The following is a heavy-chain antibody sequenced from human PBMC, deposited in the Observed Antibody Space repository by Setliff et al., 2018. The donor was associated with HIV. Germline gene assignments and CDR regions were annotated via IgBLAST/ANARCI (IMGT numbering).Heavy chain of an antibody. V-gene: IGHV4-39*01. J-gene: IGHJ5*02. CDR2: VSQSGST. D-gene: IGHD2-21*01. CDR1: GVSINRTDHY. CDR3: ARVPVAGANWFDP. Sequence: SETLSLTCSVSGVSINRTDHYWGWIRQSPGKRLEWIGSVSQSGSTYYNPSLKSRITISVGRSKNLFSLKLISVTAADQGVYYCARVPVAGANWFDPWGLRLSWSPSPQ.